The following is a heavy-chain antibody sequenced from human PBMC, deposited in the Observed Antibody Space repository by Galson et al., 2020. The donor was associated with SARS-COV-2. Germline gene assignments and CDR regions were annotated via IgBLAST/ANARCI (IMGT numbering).Heavy chain of an antibody. CDR2: ISAYNVNT. CDR3: ARGLGSSGWYGGNWFDP. V-gene: IGHV1-18*01. Sequence: ASVKVSCKASGYTFTSYGISWVRQAPGQGLEWMGWISAYNVNTNYAQKLQGRVTMTTDTSTSTAYMELRSLRSDDTAVYYCARGLGSSGWYGGNWFDPWGQGTLVTVSS. J-gene: IGHJ5*02. D-gene: IGHD6-19*01. CDR1: GYTFTSYG.